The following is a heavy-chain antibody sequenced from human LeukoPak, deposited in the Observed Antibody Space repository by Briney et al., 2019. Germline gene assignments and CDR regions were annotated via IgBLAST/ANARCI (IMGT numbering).Heavy chain of an antibody. CDR1: GGPTLNYY. D-gene: IGHD3-10*01. J-gene: IGHJ6*03. V-gene: IGHV4-59*01. CDR2: VYSSKNT. CDR3: TRGTTLVRGVLRAYYYYYMDV. Sequence: PSETLSLTCTVSGGPTLNYYWSWIRQPPGGGLEWIGYVYSSKNTNYNPSLKSRVTISVDTSKTQISLKLTSVTAADTAVYYCTRGTTLVRGVLRAYYYYYMDVWGKGTTVTVSS.